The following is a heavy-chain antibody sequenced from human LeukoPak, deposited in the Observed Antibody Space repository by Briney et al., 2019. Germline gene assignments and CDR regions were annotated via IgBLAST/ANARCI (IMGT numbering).Heavy chain of an antibody. CDR1: GFTFSTYT. Sequence: GGSLRLSCSASGFTFSTYTMHWVRKAPGKGLEYVSPISLTADYTYYADSFKGRLTISRANSKNTLYLQMSGVRAEGMAVYYCVEYSAPVGYCRTTSWHLDHWGQGTLVTVSS. D-gene: IGHD2-2*01. CDR2: ISLTADYT. J-gene: IGHJ4*02. V-gene: IGHV3-64D*06. CDR3: VEYSAPVGYCRTTSWHLDH.